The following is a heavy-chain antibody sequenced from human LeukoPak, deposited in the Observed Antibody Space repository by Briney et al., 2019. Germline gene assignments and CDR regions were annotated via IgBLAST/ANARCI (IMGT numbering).Heavy chain of an antibody. V-gene: IGHV3-30*02. CDR2: IRYDGSNK. CDR1: GFAFSSYG. J-gene: IGHJ4*02. CDR3: ARLPLGVTTTFIDY. D-gene: IGHD4-11*01. Sequence: PGGSLRLSCAASGFAFSSYGMHWVRQAPGKGLEWVAFIRYDGSNKYYADSVKGRFTISRDNSKNTLYLQMNSLRAEDTAVYYCARLPLGVTTTFIDYWGQGTLVTVSS.